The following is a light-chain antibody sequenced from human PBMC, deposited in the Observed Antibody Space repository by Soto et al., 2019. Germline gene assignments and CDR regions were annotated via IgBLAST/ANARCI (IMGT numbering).Light chain of an antibody. J-gene: IGKJ5*01. Sequence: AIRMTQSPSSLSASTGDRVTITCRASQGISSYLAWYQQKPGKAPKLLIYAASTLQSGVPSRFSGSGSGTDFTLTISCLQSEDFATYYHQQYYSYPPITFGQRTRLEIK. CDR2: AAS. CDR1: QGISSY. V-gene: IGKV1-8*01. CDR3: QQYYSYPPIT.